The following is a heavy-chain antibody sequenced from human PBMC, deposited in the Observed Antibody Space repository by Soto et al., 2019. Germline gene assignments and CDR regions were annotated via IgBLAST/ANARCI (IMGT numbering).Heavy chain of an antibody. D-gene: IGHD6-6*01. V-gene: IGHV4-31*03. CDR1: GGSISSRGYY. Sequence: SETLSLPCTDSGGSISSRGYYWIWIRQHPGKGLEWIGYIYYSGSTYYNPSLKSRVTISVDTSKNQFSLELSSVTAADTAVYYRAIIGSRPSIDYWGQGTLVNVS. CDR2: IYYSGST. J-gene: IGHJ4*02. CDR3: AIIGSRPSIDY.